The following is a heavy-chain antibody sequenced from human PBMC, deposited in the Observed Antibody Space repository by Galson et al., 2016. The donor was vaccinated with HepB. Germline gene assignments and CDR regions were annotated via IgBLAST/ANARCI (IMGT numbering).Heavy chain of an antibody. CDR1: GYTFSNYY. D-gene: IGHD3-22*01. Sequence: SVKVSCKASGYTFSNYYIHWVRQAPGQGLEWMGIINPTGGTATYAQMFQGRVTMTRDTSANTVYMELSSLRSEDTAVYYCARDGGFYSVLDFWGQGTLVTVSS. CDR2: INPTGGTA. CDR3: ARDGGFYSVLDF. V-gene: IGHV1-46*01. J-gene: IGHJ4*02.